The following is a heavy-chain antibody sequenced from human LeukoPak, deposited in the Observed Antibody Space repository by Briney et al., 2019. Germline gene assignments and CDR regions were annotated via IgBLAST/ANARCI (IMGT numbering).Heavy chain of an antibody. J-gene: IGHJ3*02. Sequence: GGSLRLSCAASGFTFSSYWMSWVRQASGKGLEWVANIKHDGSEKCYVDSVKGRFTISRDNAKNSLFLQMNSLRAEDTAVYYCARVCSSWDNDAFDIWGQGTMVTVSS. V-gene: IGHV3-7*01. D-gene: IGHD6-13*01. CDR3: ARVCSSWDNDAFDI. CDR1: GFTFSSYW. CDR2: IKHDGSEK.